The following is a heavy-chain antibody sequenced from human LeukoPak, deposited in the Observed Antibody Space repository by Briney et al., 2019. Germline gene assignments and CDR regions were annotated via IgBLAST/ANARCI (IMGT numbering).Heavy chain of an antibody. D-gene: IGHD3-22*01. CDR3: AKGSYDSSGYYNFDY. J-gene: IGHJ4*02. V-gene: IGHV3-9*03. Sequence: PGRSLRLSCAASGFTFDDYAMHWVRQAPGKGLEWVSGISWNSGSVGYADSVKGRFTIYRDNAKNSLYLQMNSLRAEDMALYYCAKGSYDSSGYYNFDYWGQGTLVTVSS. CDR1: GFTFDDYA. CDR2: ISWNSGSV.